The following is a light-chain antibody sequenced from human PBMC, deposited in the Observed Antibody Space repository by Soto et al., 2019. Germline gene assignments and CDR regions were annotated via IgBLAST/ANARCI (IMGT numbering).Light chain of an antibody. CDR2: DAS. J-gene: IGKJ3*01. CDR3: QQCGGSPLFS. V-gene: IGKV1-5*01. Sequence: DIHMTQSTSTLSASVGDRVTITCRASQGISAWLAWYQQKPGKAPKLLIYDASSLESGVPSRFSGSGSGTDFTLTISRLEPEDFAVYYCQQCGGSPLFSFGPGTKVDIK. CDR1: QGISAW.